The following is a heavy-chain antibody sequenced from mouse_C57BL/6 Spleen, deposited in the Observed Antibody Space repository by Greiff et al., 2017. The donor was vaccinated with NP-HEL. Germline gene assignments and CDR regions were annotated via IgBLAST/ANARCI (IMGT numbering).Heavy chain of an antibody. CDR1: GYTFTDYN. CDR2: INPNNGGT. Sequence: VQLKESGPELVKPGASVKIPCKASGYTFTDYNMDWVKQSHGKSLEWIGDINPNNGGTIYNQKFKGKATLTVDKSSSTAYMELRSLTSEDTAVYYCARLYYGNYGAMDYWGQGTSVTVSS. V-gene: IGHV1-18*01. D-gene: IGHD2-1*01. J-gene: IGHJ4*01. CDR3: ARLYYGNYGAMDY.